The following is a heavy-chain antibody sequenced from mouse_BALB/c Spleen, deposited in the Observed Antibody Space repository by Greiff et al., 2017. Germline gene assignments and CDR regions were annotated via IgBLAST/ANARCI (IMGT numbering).Heavy chain of an antibody. CDR3: ARDTHYYGSRYYAMDY. J-gene: IGHJ4*01. CDR2: IRNKANGYTT. D-gene: IGHD1-1*01. Sequence: EVKLMESGGGLVQPGGSLRLSCATSGFTFTDYYMSWVRQPPGKALEWLGFIRNKANGYTTEYSASVKGRFTISRDNSQSILYLQMNTLRAEDSATYYCARDTHYYGSRYYAMDYWGQGTSVTVSS. V-gene: IGHV7-3*02. CDR1: GFTFTDYY.